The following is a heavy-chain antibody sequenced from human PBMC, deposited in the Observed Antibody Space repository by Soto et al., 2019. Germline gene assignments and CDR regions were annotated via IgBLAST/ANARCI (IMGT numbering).Heavy chain of an antibody. V-gene: IGHV4-31*03. Sequence: QVQLQESGPGLVKPSQTLSLTCTVSGGSISSGVYYWSWIRQHPGKGLEWIGYIFHSGTPYYNPSLERRLTISVDTSKNQFSLKLSSVTAADTAVYYCARDRRMVTTLGGYYFYRMDVWGQGTTVTVSS. CDR2: IFHSGTP. J-gene: IGHJ6*02. CDR3: ARDRRMVTTLGGYYFYRMDV. D-gene: IGHD5-18*01. CDR1: GGSISSGVYY.